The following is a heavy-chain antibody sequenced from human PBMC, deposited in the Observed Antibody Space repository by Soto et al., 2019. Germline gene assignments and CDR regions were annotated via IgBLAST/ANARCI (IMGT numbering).Heavy chain of an antibody. V-gene: IGHV3-66*01. CDR3: ARGAGDTSGYYYYSWAY. CDR1: GFTVSSNY. J-gene: IGHJ4*02. Sequence: GESLKISCAASGFTVSSNYMSWVRQAPGKGLEWVSVIYSGGSTYYADSVKGRFTISRDNSKNTLYLQMNSLRAEDTAVYYCARGAGDTSGYYYYSWAYWGQGTLVTVSS. CDR2: IYSGGST. D-gene: IGHD3-22*01.